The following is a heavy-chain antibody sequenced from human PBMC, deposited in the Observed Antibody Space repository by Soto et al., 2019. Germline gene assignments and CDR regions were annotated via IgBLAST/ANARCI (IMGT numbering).Heavy chain of an antibody. CDR1: GGSISSGDYY. CDR3: ASGHLTAGGWFDP. J-gene: IGHJ5*02. Sequence: SETLSLTCTVSGGSISSGDYYWSWIRQPPGKGLEWIGYIYYSGSTYYNPSLKSRVTISVDTSKNQFSLKLSSVTAADTAVYYCASGHLTAGGWFDPWGQGTLVTVSS. CDR2: IYYSGST. D-gene: IGHD3-16*01. V-gene: IGHV4-30-4*01.